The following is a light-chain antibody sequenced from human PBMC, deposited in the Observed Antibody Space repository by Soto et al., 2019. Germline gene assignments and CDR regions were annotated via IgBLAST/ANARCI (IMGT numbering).Light chain of an antibody. V-gene: IGKV3-15*01. Sequence: EIVMTQSPATLSVSPGERATLSCRASESVSRNLAWYQQKPGQAPRLLIYDASARATGIPVRFSGSASGTAFTLTASTLQSEDFAVDSCHQYNSLPLTFGGGPMVVFK. CDR2: DAS. CDR1: ESVSRN. CDR3: HQYNSLPLT. J-gene: IGKJ4*01.